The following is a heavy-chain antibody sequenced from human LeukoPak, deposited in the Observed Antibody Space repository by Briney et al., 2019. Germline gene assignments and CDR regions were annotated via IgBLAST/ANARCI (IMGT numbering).Heavy chain of an antibody. Sequence: GASVKVSCKASGGTFSSYAISWVRQAPGQGLEWMGRIIPILGIANYAQKFQGRVTITADKSTSTAYMELSSLRSEDTAVYYCAVSYCSSTSCYLGYYYGMDVWGQGTTVTVSS. CDR2: IIPILGIA. V-gene: IGHV1-69*04. CDR1: GGTFSSYA. D-gene: IGHD2-2*01. J-gene: IGHJ6*02. CDR3: AVSYCSSTSCYLGYYYGMDV.